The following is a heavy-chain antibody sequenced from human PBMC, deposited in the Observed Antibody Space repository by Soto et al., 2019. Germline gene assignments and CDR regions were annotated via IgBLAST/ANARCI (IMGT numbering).Heavy chain of an antibody. Sequence: SETLSLTCTVSGGSISSGGYYWSWIRQHPGKGLEWIGYIYYSGSTYYNPSLKSRVTISVDTSKNQFSLKLSSVTAADTAVYYCARALDYYGSGSTIWFDPWGQGTLVTVSS. V-gene: IGHV4-31*03. D-gene: IGHD3-10*01. CDR2: IYYSGST. J-gene: IGHJ5*02. CDR1: GGSISSGGYY. CDR3: ARALDYYGSGSTIWFDP.